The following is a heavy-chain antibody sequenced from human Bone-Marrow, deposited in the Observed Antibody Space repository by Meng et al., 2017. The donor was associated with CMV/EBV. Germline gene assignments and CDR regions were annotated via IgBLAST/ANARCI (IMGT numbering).Heavy chain of an antibody. J-gene: IGHJ4*02. CDR2: TSYDESDI. D-gene: IGHD6-25*01. CDR1: GFNFSTYA. CDR3: AKIRIAAGPFDY. Sequence: AASGFNFSTYAMHWVRQAPGRGLEWVAVTSYDESDIYYADSVKGRFTISRDNSKNTLYLQMNSLRVEDTAVYYCAKIRIAAGPFDYWGQGTLVTVSS. V-gene: IGHV3-30*18.